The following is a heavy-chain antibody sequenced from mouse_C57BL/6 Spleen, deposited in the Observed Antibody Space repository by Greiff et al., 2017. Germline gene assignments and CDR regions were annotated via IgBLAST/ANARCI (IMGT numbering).Heavy chain of an antibody. CDR3: ARSYYGSSYAY. V-gene: IGHV14-2*01. CDR2: IDPEDGDT. D-gene: IGHD1-1*01. Sequence: VQLQQSGAELVKPGASVKLSCTASGFNIKDYYMHWVKQRTEQGLEWIGRIDPEDGDTKYAPKFQGKATITADTSSNTAYLQLSSLTSEDTAVXYCARSYYGSSYAYWGQGTLVTVSA. CDR1: GFNIKDYY. J-gene: IGHJ3*01.